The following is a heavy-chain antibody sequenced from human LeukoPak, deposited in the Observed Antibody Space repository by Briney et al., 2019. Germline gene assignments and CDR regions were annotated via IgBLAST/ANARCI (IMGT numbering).Heavy chain of an antibody. CDR2: IRSKANSYAT. Sequence: GGSLRLSCAASGFTFSGSAMHWVRQASGKGLEWVGRIRSKANSYATAYAASVKGSFTISRDDSKNTAYLQMNSLKTEDTAVYYCTTEEMATIYYWGQGTLVTVSS. CDR3: TTEEMATIYY. D-gene: IGHD5-24*01. CDR1: GFTFSGSA. V-gene: IGHV3-73*01. J-gene: IGHJ4*02.